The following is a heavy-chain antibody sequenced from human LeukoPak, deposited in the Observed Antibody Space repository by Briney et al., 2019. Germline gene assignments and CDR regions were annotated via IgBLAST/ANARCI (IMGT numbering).Heavy chain of an antibody. CDR3: AREDYYGSGSQLDY. D-gene: IGHD3-10*01. J-gene: IGHJ4*02. Sequence: GGSLRLSCAASGFTFSSYGMSWVRQAPGKGLEWVANIKQDGSEKYYVDSVKGRFTISRDNAKNSLYLQMNSLRAEDTAVYYCAREDYYGSGSQLDYWGQGTLVTVSS. V-gene: IGHV3-7*01. CDR2: IKQDGSEK. CDR1: GFTFSSYG.